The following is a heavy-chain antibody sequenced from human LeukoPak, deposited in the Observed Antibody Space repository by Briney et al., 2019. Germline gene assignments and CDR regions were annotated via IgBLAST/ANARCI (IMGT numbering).Heavy chain of an antibody. D-gene: IGHD3-22*01. CDR2: IIPIFGTA. Sequence: ASVKVSCKASGGTFSSYAISWVRQAPGQGLEWMGGIIPIFGTANYAQKFQGRVTITTDESTSTAYMELSSLRSEDTVVYYCARTYYYDSSGYWGSWYFDLWGRGTLVTVSS. J-gene: IGHJ2*01. CDR3: ARTYYYDSSGYWGSWYFDL. V-gene: IGHV1-69*05. CDR1: GGTFSSYA.